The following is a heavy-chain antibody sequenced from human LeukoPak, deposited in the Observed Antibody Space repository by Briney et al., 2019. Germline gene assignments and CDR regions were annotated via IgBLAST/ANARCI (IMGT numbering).Heavy chain of an antibody. CDR2: IEQDGSEK. CDR1: GFTFSRHW. Sequence: GGSLRLSCAASGFTFSRHWMSWVRQAPGKGLEWVANIEQDGSEKYYLDSVKGRFTIFRDNAKNSMYLQMNSLRPEDTAVYYCARDYYGDYPFHFDSWGQGTLVTVSS. D-gene: IGHD4-17*01. V-gene: IGHV3-7*01. J-gene: IGHJ4*02. CDR3: ARDYYGDYPFHFDS.